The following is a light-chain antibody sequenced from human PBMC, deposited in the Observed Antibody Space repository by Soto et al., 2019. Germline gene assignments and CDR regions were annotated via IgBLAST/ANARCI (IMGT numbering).Light chain of an antibody. J-gene: IGKJ1*01. CDR3: QQYHNWWT. V-gene: IGKV3-15*01. CDR1: QTVSRY. CDR2: GAS. Sequence: EIVLTQSPATLSLSPGERATLSCRASQTVSRYLAWYQQRPGQAPRLLIYGASTRVTGIPARFSGSGSGTEFTLTISSLQSEDFAVYYRQQYHNWWTFGQGTKVDIK.